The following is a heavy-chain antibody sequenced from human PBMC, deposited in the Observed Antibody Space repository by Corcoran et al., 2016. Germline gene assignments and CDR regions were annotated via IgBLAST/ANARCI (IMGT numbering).Heavy chain of an antibody. J-gene: IGHJ6*02. CDR3: ATRRDKYYYGSGVGMDV. D-gene: IGHD3-10*01. Sequence: QVQLVQSGAEVKKPGASVKVSCKASGYTFTSYAMHWVRQAPGQRLEWMGWINAGNGNTKYSQKFQGRVTITRDTSASTAYMELSSLRSEDTAVYYCATRRDKYYYGSGVGMDVWGQGTTVTVSS. CDR1: GYTFTSYA. V-gene: IGHV1-3*01. CDR2: INAGNGNT.